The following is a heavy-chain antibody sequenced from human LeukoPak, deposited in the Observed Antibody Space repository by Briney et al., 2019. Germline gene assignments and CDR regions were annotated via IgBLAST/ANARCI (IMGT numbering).Heavy chain of an antibody. Sequence: GGSLRLSCAASGFTFSSYSMNWVRQAPGKGLEWVSSISSSSSYIYYADSVKGRFTISRDNSKNTLYLQMNSLRAEDTAVYYCAKEVIAAAYYWSQGTLVTVSS. J-gene: IGHJ4*02. CDR1: GFTFSSYS. CDR3: AKEVIAAAYY. CDR2: ISSSSSYI. V-gene: IGHV3-21*01. D-gene: IGHD6-13*01.